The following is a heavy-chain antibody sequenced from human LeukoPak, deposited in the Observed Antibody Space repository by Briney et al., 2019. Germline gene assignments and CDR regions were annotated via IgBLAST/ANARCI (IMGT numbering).Heavy chain of an antibody. J-gene: IGHJ4*02. CDR1: GFTFSSYG. V-gene: IGHV3-30*18. CDR3: AKKLRYFDWLSYFDY. CDR2: ISYDGSNK. D-gene: IGHD3-9*01. Sequence: PGRSLRLSCAASGFTFSSYGMHWVRQAPGKGLEWVAVISYDGSNKYYADSVKGRFTISRDKSKNTLYLQMNSLRAEDTAVYYCAKKLRYFDWLSYFDYWGQGTLVTVSS.